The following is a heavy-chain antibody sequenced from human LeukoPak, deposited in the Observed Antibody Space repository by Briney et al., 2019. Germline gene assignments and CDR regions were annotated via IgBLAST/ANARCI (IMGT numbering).Heavy chain of an antibody. CDR1: GDSVSRSDSY. J-gene: IGHJ1*01. CDR3: ARRRYYDGNGYLE. V-gene: IGHV4-39*01. D-gene: IGHD3-22*01. CDR2: IYYSGRT. Sequence: SETLSLTCSVSGDSVSRSDSYWDWIRQPPGKGLEWIGTIYYSGRTYYSPSLKSRVTMSVDPSNNQFSLNLRSVTAADTAVYYCARRRYYDGNGYLEWGQGTLLSVSS.